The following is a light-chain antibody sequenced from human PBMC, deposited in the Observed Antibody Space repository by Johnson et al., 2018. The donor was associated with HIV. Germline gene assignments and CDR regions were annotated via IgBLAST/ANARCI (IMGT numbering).Light chain of an antibody. CDR2: ENN. J-gene: IGLJ1*01. V-gene: IGLV1-51*02. CDR1: SSNIGNNY. Sequence: QSVLTQPPSVSAAPGQKVTISCSGSSSNIGNNYVSWYQQLPGTAPKLLVYENNKRPSGIPDRFSGSKSGTSATLGITGLWHEDEADYYCGTWDSSLSAAYVFGTGTKVTVL. CDR3: GTWDSSLSAAYV.